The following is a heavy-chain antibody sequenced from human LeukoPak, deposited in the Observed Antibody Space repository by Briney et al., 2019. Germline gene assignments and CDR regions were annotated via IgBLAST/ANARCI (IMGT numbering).Heavy chain of an antibody. CDR2: ISYDGSNK. V-gene: IGHV3-30*18. CDR3: AKVTWIQLWPLDY. D-gene: IGHD5-18*01. J-gene: IGHJ4*02. CDR1: GFTLSSFG. Sequence: GGSLRLSCAASGFTLSSFGMNWVRQAPGKGLEWVAVISYDGSNKYYADSVKGRFTISRDNSKNTLYLQMNSLRAEDTAVYYCAKVTWIQLWPLDYWGQGTLVTVSS.